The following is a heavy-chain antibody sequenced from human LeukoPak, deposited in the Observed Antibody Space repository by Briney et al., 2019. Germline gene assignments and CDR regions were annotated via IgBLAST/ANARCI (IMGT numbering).Heavy chain of an antibody. Sequence: AGGSLRLSCAASGFTVSSTYMTWVRQAPGKGLEWVSVIYSGGNTYYADSVKGRFTISRDNAKNSLYLQMNSLRAEDTAVYYCARDNTYYDFWSGYYIFDYWGQGTLVTVSS. CDR3: ARDNTYYDFWSGYYIFDY. CDR2: IYSGGNT. CDR1: GFTVSSTY. V-gene: IGHV3-66*01. D-gene: IGHD3-3*01. J-gene: IGHJ4*02.